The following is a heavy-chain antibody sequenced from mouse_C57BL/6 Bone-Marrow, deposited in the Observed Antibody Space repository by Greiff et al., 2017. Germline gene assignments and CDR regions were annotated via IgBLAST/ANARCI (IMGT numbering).Heavy chain of an antibody. J-gene: IGHJ4*01. V-gene: IGHV1-82*01. CDR2: IYPGDGDT. CDR1: GYAFSSSW. CDR3: APLLFYAMDY. Sequence: VQLVESGPELVKPGASVKISCKASGYAFSSSWMNWVKQRPGKGLEWIGRIYPGDGDTNYNGKFKGKATLTADKSSSTAYMQLSSLTSEDSAVYFCAPLLFYAMDYWGQGTSVTVSS. D-gene: IGHD2-1*01.